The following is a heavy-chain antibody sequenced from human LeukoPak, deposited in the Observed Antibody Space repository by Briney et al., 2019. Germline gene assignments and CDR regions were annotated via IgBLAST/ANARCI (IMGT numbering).Heavy chain of an antibody. CDR2: ISAYNGNT. Sequence: ASVTVSCTASGYTFTSYGISWVRQAPGQGLEWMGWISAYNGNTNYAQKLQGRVTMTTDTSTSTAYMELRSLRSDDTAVYYCAKDRRPGTRGFVPDYWGQGTLVTVSS. CDR1: GYTFTSYG. J-gene: IGHJ4*02. V-gene: IGHV1-18*01. D-gene: IGHD1-7*01. CDR3: AKDRRPGTRGFVPDY.